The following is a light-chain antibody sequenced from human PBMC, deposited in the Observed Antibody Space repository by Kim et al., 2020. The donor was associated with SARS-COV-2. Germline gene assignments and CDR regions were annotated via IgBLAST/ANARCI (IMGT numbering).Light chain of an antibody. V-gene: IGKV3-20*01. J-gene: IGKJ1*01. CDR2: GAS. CDR1: QSVSSSY. CDR3: QQYYSAPRT. Sequence: EIVLTQSPGTLSLSPGERATLSCRASQSVSSSYLAWYQQKPGQAPRLLIYGASSRATGIPDRFSGSGSGTDFTLTISSLQAEDAAVYYCQQYYSAPRTFGQGTKVDIK.